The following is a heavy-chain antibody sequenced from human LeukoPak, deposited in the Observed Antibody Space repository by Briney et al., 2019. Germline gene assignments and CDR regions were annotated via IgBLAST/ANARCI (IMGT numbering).Heavy chain of an antibody. J-gene: IGHJ5*02. Sequence: GGSLRLSCAASGFTFSSYGMSWVRQAPGKGLQWVSVIIGSGSSTYYADSVKGRFTISRDNARNTLYLQMNSLRAEDTAVYYCARWYYYETSGLYYGSFDNWGQGTLVTVSS. CDR2: IIGSGSST. CDR3: ARWYYYETSGLYYGSFDN. D-gene: IGHD3-22*01. V-gene: IGHV3-23*01. CDR1: GFTFSSYG.